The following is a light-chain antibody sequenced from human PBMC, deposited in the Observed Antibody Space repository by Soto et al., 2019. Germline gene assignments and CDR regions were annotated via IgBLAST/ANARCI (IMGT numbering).Light chain of an antibody. J-gene: IGLJ2*01. CDR1: SSDVGAYNF. CDR2: DVT. Sequence: QSVLTQPASVSGSPGQSITISCTGTSSDVGAYNFVSWYQQHPGKAPKLMIYDVTNRPSGVSSRFSGSKSGNTASLAISGLQAEDEADYYCSSYTTSNTLVFGGGTKVXXL. CDR3: SSYTTSNTLV. V-gene: IGLV2-14*03.